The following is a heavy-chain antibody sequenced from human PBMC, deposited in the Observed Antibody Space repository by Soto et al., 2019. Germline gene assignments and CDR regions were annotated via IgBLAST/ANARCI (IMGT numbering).Heavy chain of an antibody. CDR3: ARDFPYCSSSSCQGWFDP. V-gene: IGHV4-38-2*02. D-gene: IGHD2-2*01. CDR1: GYSISSGYY. Sequence: TSETLSLTCSVYGYSISSGYYWGWIRQPPGKGLEWIGSIYHSGRTYYNPPLKSRVTISVDTSNNQFSLKLSSVTAADTAVYYCARDFPYCSSSSCQGWFDPWGQGTLVTVSS. J-gene: IGHJ5*02. CDR2: IYHSGRT.